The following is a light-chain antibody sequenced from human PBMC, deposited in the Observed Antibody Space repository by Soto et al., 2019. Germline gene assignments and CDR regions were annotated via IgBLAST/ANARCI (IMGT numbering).Light chain of an antibody. CDR3: QQYKNWPPWT. CDR2: GAS. J-gene: IGKJ1*01. V-gene: IGKV3-15*01. CDR1: QTVSGN. Sequence: PGEIATLSCRASQTVSGNYLAWYHQKPGQAPRLLIYGASTRATDIPARFSGSGSGTEFTLTISSLQSEDSAVYYCQQYKNWPPWTFGQGTKVDIK.